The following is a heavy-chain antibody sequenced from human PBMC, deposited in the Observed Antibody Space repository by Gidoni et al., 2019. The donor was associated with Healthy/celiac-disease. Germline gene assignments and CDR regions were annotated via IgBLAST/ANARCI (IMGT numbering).Heavy chain of an antibody. Sequence: EVQLLESGGGLVQPGGSLRLPCAASGFPFSSYAMSWVRQAPGKGLEWVSAISVRGGSTYYADSVKGLFTISRDNSKNTLYLQMNSLRAEDTAVYYCAKYGYGHAFDIWGQGTMVTVSS. V-gene: IGHV3-23*01. J-gene: IGHJ3*02. D-gene: IGHD3-10*01. CDR2: ISVRGGST. CDR3: AKYGYGHAFDI. CDR1: GFPFSSYA.